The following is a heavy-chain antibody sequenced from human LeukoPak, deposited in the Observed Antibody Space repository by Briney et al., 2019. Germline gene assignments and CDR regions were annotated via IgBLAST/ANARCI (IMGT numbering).Heavy chain of an antibody. CDR1: GYTFTSYN. CDR3: ARAFYDFWSGYWTYYYYYMDV. CDR2: MNPNSGNT. V-gene: IGHV1-8*01. Sequence: ASVKVSCKASGYTFTSYNINWVRQATGQGLEWMGWMNPNSGNTGYAQKFQGRVTMTRNTSISTAYMELSSLRSEDTAVYYCARAFYDFWSGYWTYYYYYMDVWGKGTTVTVSS. D-gene: IGHD3-3*01. J-gene: IGHJ6*03.